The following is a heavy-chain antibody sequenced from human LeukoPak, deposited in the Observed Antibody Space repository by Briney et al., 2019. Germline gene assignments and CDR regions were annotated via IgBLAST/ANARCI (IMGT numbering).Heavy chain of an antibody. J-gene: IGHJ4*02. D-gene: IGHD5-18*01. CDR2: ISAYNGNT. Sequence: ASVKVSCKASGYTFTSYGISWVRQAPGQGLEWMGWISAYNGNTNYAQKLQGRVTMTTDTSTSTAYMELRSLRSDDTAVYYCARDLWHLYSYGEPMKDYWGQGTLVTVSS. V-gene: IGHV1-18*01. CDR3: ARDLWHLYSYGEPMKDY. CDR1: GYTFTSYG.